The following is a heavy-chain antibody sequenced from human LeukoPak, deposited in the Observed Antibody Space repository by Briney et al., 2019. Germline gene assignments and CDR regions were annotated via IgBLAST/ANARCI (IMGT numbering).Heavy chain of an antibody. Sequence: PSETLSLTCTVSGGSISSYYWSWIRQPPGKGLEWIGYIFYSGITNYNPSLKSRVTISVDTSKNQLSLKLNSVSAADTAVYYCARAGRGSFDYWGQGTLVTVSS. D-gene: IGHD1-26*01. CDR3: ARAGRGSFDY. CDR1: GGSISSYY. CDR2: IFYSGIT. V-gene: IGHV4-59*12. J-gene: IGHJ4*02.